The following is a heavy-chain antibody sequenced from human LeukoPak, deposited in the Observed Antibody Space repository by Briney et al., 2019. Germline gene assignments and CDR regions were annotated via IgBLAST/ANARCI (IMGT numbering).Heavy chain of an antibody. V-gene: IGHV4-30-2*01. J-gene: IGHJ4*02. D-gene: IGHD1-7*01. CDR3: ARENWDYYFDY. Sequence: PSQTLSLTCAVSGGSISSGGYSWSWIRQPPGKGLEWIGYIYHSGSTYYNPSLKSRVTISVDRSKNQFSLKLSSVTAADTAVYYCARENWDYYFDYWGQGTLVTVSS. CDR1: GGSISSGGYS. CDR2: IYHSGST.